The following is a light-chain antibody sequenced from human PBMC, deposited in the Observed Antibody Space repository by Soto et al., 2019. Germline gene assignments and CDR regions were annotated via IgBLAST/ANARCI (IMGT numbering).Light chain of an antibody. CDR3: QQYYSTPWT. CDR1: QSISSY. J-gene: IGKJ1*01. CDR2: AAS. V-gene: IGKV1-39*01. Sequence: DIQMTQSPSSRSASVGDSVTVTCRASQSISSYLNWYQQKPGKAPKXMIYAASSLQSGVPSRFSGSGSGTDFTLTISSLQAEDVAVYYCQQYYSTPWTLGQGTKVDIK.